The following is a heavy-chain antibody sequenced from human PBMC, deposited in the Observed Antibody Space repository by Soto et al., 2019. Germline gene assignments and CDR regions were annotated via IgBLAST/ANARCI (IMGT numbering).Heavy chain of an antibody. CDR1: GFTFSSYA. J-gene: IGHJ4*02. CDR3: AKGSDSSSWFLVSEFDY. Sequence: GGSLRLSCAASGFTFSSYAMSWVRQAPGKGLEWVSAISGSGGSTYYADSVKGRFTISRDNSKNTLYLQMNSLRAEDTAVYYCAKGSDSSSWFLVSEFDYWGQGTLVTVSS. CDR2: ISGSGGST. D-gene: IGHD6-13*01. V-gene: IGHV3-23*01.